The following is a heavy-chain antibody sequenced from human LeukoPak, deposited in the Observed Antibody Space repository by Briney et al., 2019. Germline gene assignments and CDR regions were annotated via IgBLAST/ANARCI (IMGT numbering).Heavy chain of an antibody. CDR2: IRSKAYRGTT. J-gene: IGHJ6*02. D-gene: IGHD5-18*01. CDR1: GFNFGDHA. V-gene: IGHV3-49*04. Sequence: GGSLRLSCTTSGFNFGDHAMTWVRQAPGKGLEWVGFIRSKAYRGTTEYAASVKGRFTISRDDSKSVVYLQMNSLKSEDTAVYYCSRGPIQLWVHNGVDVWGQGSTVTVSS. CDR3: SRGPIQLWVHNGVDV.